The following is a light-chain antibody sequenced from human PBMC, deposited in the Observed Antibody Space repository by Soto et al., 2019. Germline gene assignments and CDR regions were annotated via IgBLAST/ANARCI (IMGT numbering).Light chain of an antibody. CDR2: GNT. CDR3: QSYDSRLSVV. Sequence: HSVLTQPHSVSGAPVQRVTISCTGSSSNIGAGYDVHWYKHLPGTAPKLLISGNTNRPSGVPDRFSGSKSGTSASLAITGLQAEDEADYYCQSYDSRLSVVFGTGTKVTVL. V-gene: IGLV1-40*01. J-gene: IGLJ1*01. CDR1: SSNIGAGYD.